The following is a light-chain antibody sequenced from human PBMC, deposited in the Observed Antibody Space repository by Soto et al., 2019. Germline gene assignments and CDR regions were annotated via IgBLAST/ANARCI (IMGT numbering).Light chain of an antibody. CDR1: SSNIGAGYD. CDR3: QSHDSSLSGSYV. V-gene: IGLV1-40*01. CDR2: GNS. Sequence: QPVLTQPPSVSGAPGQRVTISCTGSSSNIGAGYDVHWYQQLPGTAPKLLISGNSNRPSGVPDRFSGSKSGTSASLAITGLQAEDEADYYCQSHDSSLSGSYVFGTGTKLTVL. J-gene: IGLJ1*01.